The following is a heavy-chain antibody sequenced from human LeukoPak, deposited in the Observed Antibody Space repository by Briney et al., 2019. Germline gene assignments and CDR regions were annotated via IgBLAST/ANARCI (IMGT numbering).Heavy chain of an antibody. J-gene: IGHJ4*02. CDR1: GGSISSYY. CDR2: ISTSGST. Sequence: SETLSLTCTVSGGSISSYYWSWIRQPPGKGKEWIGYISTSGSTNSNPSLKSRVTPSVDTSKNKFSLNLSSVTAADTAVYYCARLHGCKGQYYFDYWGQGTLVTVSS. V-gene: IGHV4-4*09. D-gene: IGHD4-23*01. CDR3: ARLHGCKGQYYFDY.